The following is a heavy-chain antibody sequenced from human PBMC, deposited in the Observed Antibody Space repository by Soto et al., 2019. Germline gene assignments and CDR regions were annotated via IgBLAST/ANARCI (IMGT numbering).Heavy chain of an antibody. D-gene: IGHD2-2*01. CDR1: GFTFSSYA. Sequence: PVGSLRLSCAASGFTFSSYAMHWVRQAPGKGLEWVAVISYDGSNKYYADSVKGRFTISRDNSKNTLYLQMNSLRAEDTAVYYCARDRSLSDYALVHWGQGTLVTVSS. CDR3: ARDRSLSDYALVH. J-gene: IGHJ1*01. CDR2: ISYDGSNK. V-gene: IGHV3-30-3*01.